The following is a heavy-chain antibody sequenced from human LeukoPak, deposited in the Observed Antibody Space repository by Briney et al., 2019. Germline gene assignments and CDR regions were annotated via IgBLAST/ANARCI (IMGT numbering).Heavy chain of an antibody. Sequence: GGSLRLSCAASGFTFSTYAMHWVRQAPGKGLEWVAFIRYDGGNKYYADSVKGRFTISRDNSKNTLYLQMNSLRAEDTAVYYCAKGGYDILGYMDVWGKGTTVTVSS. D-gene: IGHD3-9*01. V-gene: IGHV3-30*02. CDR2: IRYDGGNK. J-gene: IGHJ6*03. CDR3: AKGGYDILGYMDV. CDR1: GFTFSTYA.